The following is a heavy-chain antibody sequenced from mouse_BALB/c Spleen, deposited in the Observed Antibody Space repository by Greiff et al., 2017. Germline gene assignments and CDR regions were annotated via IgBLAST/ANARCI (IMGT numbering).Heavy chain of an antibody. CDR1: GYAFTNYL. Sequence: VQVVESGAELVRPGTSVKVSCKASGYAFTNYLIEWVKQRPGQGLEWIGVINPGSGGTNYNEKFKGKATLTADKSSSTAYMQLSSLTSDDSAVYFCARSGGYYGDAMDYWGQGTSVTVSS. V-gene: IGHV1-54*01. J-gene: IGHJ4*01. D-gene: IGHD1-1*01. CDR3: ARSGGYYGDAMDY. CDR2: INPGSGGT.